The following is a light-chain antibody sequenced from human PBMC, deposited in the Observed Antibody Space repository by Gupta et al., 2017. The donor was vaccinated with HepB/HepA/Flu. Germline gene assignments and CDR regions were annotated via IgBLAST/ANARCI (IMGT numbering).Light chain of an antibody. V-gene: IGKV3-11*01. Sequence: EIVLTQSPATLSLSPGERASLSCRTSQSVGSYLAWYQQKPGQAPRLIIYDASNRDTGSSGRFSGSGSGTDFTLTSSRRETADFDGYDCQQRSNFAFGGGTKVEIK. CDR2: DAS. J-gene: IGKJ4*01. CDR1: QSVGSY. CDR3: QQRSNFA.